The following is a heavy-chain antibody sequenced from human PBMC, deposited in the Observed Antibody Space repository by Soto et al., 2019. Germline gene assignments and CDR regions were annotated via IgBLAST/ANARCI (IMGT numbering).Heavy chain of an antibody. Sequence: GGSLRLSCAASGFTFSSYAMSWVRQAPGKGLEWVSAISGSGGSTYYADSVKGRFTISRDNSKNTLYLQMNSLRAEDTAVYYCAKPPYYYDSCGYYDYWGQGALVTVSS. V-gene: IGHV3-23*01. D-gene: IGHD3-22*01. J-gene: IGHJ4*02. CDR2: ISGSGGST. CDR1: GFTFSSYA. CDR3: AKPPYYYDSCGYYDY.